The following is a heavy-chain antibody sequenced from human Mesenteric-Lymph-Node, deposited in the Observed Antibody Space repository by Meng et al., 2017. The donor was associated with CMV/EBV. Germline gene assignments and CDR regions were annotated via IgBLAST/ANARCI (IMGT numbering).Heavy chain of an antibody. J-gene: IGHJ4*02. Sequence: GESLKISCTASGFTFSNYAMTWVRQAPGKGLEWVSGIYADGGSTFYADSVKGRFTISRDIFKNTLFLQMNSLRVEDTAVYYCARESSAVVSGAHIDYWGQGTLVTVSS. CDR1: GFTFSNYA. CDR3: ARESSAVVSGAHIDY. V-gene: IGHV3-23*03. D-gene: IGHD5/OR15-5a*01. CDR2: IYADGGST.